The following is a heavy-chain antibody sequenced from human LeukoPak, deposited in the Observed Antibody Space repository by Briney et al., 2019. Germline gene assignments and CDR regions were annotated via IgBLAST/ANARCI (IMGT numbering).Heavy chain of an antibody. CDR3: VRAVGAVAGPGDWFDP. CDR1: GGSITTSSFY. V-gene: IGHV4-39*01. J-gene: IGHJ5*02. CDR2: FYYTGDT. Sequence: KTSETLSLTCNVSGGSITTSSFYWGWIRQTPGKGLEWIGTFYYTGDTYYNRPLKSRATIAVDTSKDQFFLALSSVTAADTAVYYCVRAVGAVAGPGDWFDPWGPGTLVTVSS. D-gene: IGHD6-19*01.